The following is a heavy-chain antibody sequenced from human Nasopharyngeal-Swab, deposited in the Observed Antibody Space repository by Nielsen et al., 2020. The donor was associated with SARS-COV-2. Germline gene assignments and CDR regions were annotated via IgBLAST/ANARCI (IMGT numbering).Heavy chain of an antibody. Sequence: GGSLRLSCAASGFTFSSYEMNWVRQAPGKGLEWVSYISSSGSTIYYADSVKGRFTISRDNAKNSLYLQMNSLRAEDTAVYYCARARIGDYYDSSGLDYWGQGTLVTASS. V-gene: IGHV3-48*03. CDR2: ISSSGSTI. D-gene: IGHD3-22*01. J-gene: IGHJ4*02. CDR1: GFTFSSYE. CDR3: ARARIGDYYDSSGLDY.